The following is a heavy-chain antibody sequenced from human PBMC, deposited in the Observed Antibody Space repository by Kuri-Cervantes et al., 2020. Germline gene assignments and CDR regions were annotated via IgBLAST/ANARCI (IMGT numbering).Heavy chain of an antibody. V-gene: IGHV3-30*02. CDR2: IRYDGSNK. Sequence: GESLKISCAVSGFTFSDHYMNWVRQAPGKGLEWVAFIRYDGSNKYYADSVKGRFTISRDNSKNTLYLHMSSLRDEDTAVYYCAREGLEGAGDYWGQGALVTVSS. CDR3: AREGLEGAGDY. CDR1: GFTFSDHY. J-gene: IGHJ4*02. D-gene: IGHD1-26*01.